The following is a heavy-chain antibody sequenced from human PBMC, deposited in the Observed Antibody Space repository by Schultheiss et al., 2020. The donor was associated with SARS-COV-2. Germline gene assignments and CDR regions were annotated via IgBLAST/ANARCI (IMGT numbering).Heavy chain of an antibody. D-gene: IGHD2-2*01. J-gene: IGHJ6*02. CDR1: GYTFTGYY. Sequence: ASVKVSCKASGYTFTGYYMHWVRQAPGQGLEWMGWINPNSGGTNYAQKFQGWVTMTTDTSTSTAYMELRSLRSDDTAVYYCARGHQLPSHYYYYGMDVWGQGTTVTVSS. CDR3: ARGHQLPSHYYYYGMDV. CDR2: INPNSGGT. V-gene: IGHV1-2*04.